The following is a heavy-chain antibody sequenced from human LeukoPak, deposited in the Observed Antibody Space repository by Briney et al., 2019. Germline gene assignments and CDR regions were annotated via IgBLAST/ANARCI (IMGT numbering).Heavy chain of an antibody. D-gene: IGHD4-17*01. CDR1: GGSISSYY. CDR2: IYYSGST. Sequence: SETLSLTCTVSGGSISSYYWSWIRQPPGKGLEWIGYIYYSGSTNYNPSLKSRVTISVDTSKNQFSLKLSSVTPADTAVYYCARGGAYGDFDAFDIWGQGTMVTVSS. V-gene: IGHV4-59*01. CDR3: ARGGAYGDFDAFDI. J-gene: IGHJ3*02.